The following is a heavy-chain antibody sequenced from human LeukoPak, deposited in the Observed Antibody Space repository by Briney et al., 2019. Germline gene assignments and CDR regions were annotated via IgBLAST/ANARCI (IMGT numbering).Heavy chain of an antibody. CDR3: AKDRTHRRYYDSTGYYNQYDY. Sequence: GGSLRLSCVASEFIFSNFAMSWVRQAPGKGLEWVSTISGNAAATYYGDSVKGRFTISRDNSRNTLYLQMNSLRAEATAIYYCAKDRTHRRYYDSTGYYNQYDYWGQGALVAVSS. V-gene: IGHV3-23*01. D-gene: IGHD3-22*01. CDR1: EFIFSNFA. CDR2: ISGNAAAT. J-gene: IGHJ4*02.